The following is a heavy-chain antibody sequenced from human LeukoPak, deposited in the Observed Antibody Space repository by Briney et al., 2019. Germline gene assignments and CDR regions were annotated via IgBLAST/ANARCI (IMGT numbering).Heavy chain of an antibody. J-gene: IGHJ6*03. Sequence: PGGSLRLSCAASGFTFSSYSMNWVRQAPGKGLEWVSYISSSSTIYYADSVKGRFTISRDNAKNSLYLQMNSLRAEDTAVYYCARDQGYSSSLLDGYYMDVWGKGTTVTVSS. CDR3: ARDQGYSSSLLDGYYMDV. V-gene: IGHV3-48*01. CDR1: GFTFSSYS. CDR2: ISSSSTI. D-gene: IGHD6-6*01.